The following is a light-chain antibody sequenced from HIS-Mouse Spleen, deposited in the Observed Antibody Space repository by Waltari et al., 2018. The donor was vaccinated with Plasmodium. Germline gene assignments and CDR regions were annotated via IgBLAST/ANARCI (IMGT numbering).Light chain of an antibody. CDR1: SSNIGSNT. Sequence: QSVLTQPPSASGTPGQRVTISCSGSSSNIGSNTVNWYQQLPGTAPKLLIYSNNQRPSGVPDRFPGSKSCTSASLAISGLQSEDEADYYCAAWDDSLNGVVFGGGTKLTVL. V-gene: IGLV1-44*01. CDR3: AAWDDSLNGVV. J-gene: IGLJ2*01. CDR2: SNN.